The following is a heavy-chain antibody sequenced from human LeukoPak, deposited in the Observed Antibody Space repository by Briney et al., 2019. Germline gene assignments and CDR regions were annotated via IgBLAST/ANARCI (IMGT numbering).Heavy chain of an antibody. V-gene: IGHV3-21*01. CDR3: ARVSREYYYDSSGYAIDY. Sequence: GGSLRLSCAASGFTFSSYSMNWVRQAPGKGLEWVSSISNSSSYIYYADSVKGRFTISRDNAKNSLYLQMNSLRAEDTAVYYCARVSREYYYDSSGYAIDYWGQGTLVTVSS. D-gene: IGHD3-22*01. CDR1: GFTFSSYS. J-gene: IGHJ4*02. CDR2: ISNSSSYI.